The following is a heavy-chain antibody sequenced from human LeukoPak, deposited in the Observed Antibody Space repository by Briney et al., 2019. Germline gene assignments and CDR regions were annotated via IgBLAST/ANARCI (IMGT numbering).Heavy chain of an antibody. D-gene: IGHD6-19*01. Sequence: KPSETLSLTCTVSGGSISSGGYYWSWIRQHPGKGLEWIGYIYYSGSTYYNPSLKSRVTISVDTSKNQFSLKLSSVTAADTAVYYCARGKPVRYSSGWALWLFDYWGQGTLVTVSS. J-gene: IGHJ4*02. V-gene: IGHV4-31*03. CDR3: ARGKPVRYSSGWALWLFDY. CDR2: IYYSGST. CDR1: GGSISSGGYY.